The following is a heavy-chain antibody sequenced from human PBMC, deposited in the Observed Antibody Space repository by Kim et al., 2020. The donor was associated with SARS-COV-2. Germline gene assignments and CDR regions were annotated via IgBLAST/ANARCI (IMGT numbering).Heavy chain of an antibody. J-gene: IGHJ6*02. V-gene: IGHV4-59*08. CDR1: GGSISSYY. D-gene: IGHD6-19*01. CDR2: IYYSGST. CDR3: ARGEGSGWYRAVDYYYYGMDV. Sequence: SETLSLTCTVSGGSISSYYWSWIRQPPGKGLEWIGYIYYSGSTNYNPSLKSRVTISVDTSKNQFSLKLSSVTAADTAVYYCARGEGSGWYRAVDYYYYGMDVWGQGTTVTVSS.